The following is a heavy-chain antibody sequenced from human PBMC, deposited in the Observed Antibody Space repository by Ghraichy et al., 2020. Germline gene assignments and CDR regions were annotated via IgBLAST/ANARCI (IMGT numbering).Heavy chain of an antibody. D-gene: IGHD4-23*01. CDR2: ISSSSRNK. CDR1: GFSFSSYS. Sequence: GGSLRLSCVGSGFSFSSYSMNWVRQSPGKGLEWVSYISSSSRNKGYADSVRGRFTISRDNVQNSLYLEMNSLRDEDTAIYYCARASTVVRFFYFDGMDVWGQGTTVTVSS. J-gene: IGHJ6*02. V-gene: IGHV3-48*02. CDR3: ARASTVVRFFYFDGMDV.